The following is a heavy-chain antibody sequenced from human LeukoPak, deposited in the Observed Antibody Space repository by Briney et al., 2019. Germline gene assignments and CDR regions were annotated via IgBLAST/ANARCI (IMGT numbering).Heavy chain of an antibody. D-gene: IGHD3-3*01. CDR1: GFTFXSYT. V-gene: IGHV3-21*04. CDR2: ISSYSSYI. Sequence: SLRXSCXAXGFTFXSYTMNWVRQAPGKGLEWVSSISSYSSYIYYADSVKGRFTISRDNSKNTLYLQMNSLRAEDTAVYYCAKDRLFHYDFWSGYYASDYGMDVWGQGTTVTVSS. CDR3: AKDRLFHYDFWSGYYASDYGMDV. J-gene: IGHJ6*02.